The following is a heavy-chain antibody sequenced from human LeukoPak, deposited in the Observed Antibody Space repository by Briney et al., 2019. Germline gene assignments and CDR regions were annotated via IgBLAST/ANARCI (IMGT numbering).Heavy chain of an antibody. Sequence: PSETLSLTCAVSGGSISSSNWWSWVRQPPGKGLEWIGEIYHSGSTNYNPSLKSRVTISVDKSKNQFSLKLSSVTAADTAVYYNTRGPPLYCSSTSCYYWYFDLWGRGTLVTVSS. CDR1: GGSISSSNW. CDR3: TRGPPLYCSSTSCYYWYFDL. CDR2: IYHSGST. D-gene: IGHD2-2*01. J-gene: IGHJ2*01. V-gene: IGHV4-4*02.